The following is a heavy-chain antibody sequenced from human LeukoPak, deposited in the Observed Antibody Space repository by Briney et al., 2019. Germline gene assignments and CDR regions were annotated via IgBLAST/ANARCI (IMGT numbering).Heavy chain of an antibody. D-gene: IGHD2-2*01. CDR2: IKQDGSEK. CDR3: ARGRCSSTSCFFDY. V-gene: IGHV3-7*01. CDR1: GFTFSNYW. J-gene: IGHJ4*02. Sequence: GGSLRLSCAASGFTFSNYWMSWVRQAPGKGLEWVANIKQDGSEKYYVDSVKGRFTISRDNAKNSLSLQMNSLRAEDTAVNYCARGRCSSTSCFFDYWGQGTLVTVSS.